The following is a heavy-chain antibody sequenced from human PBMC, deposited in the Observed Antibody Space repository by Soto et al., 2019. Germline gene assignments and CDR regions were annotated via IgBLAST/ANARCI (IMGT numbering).Heavy chain of an antibody. Sequence: SETLSLTCTVSGGSISSGDYYWSWIRQPPGKGLEWIGYIYYSGSTYYNPSLKSRVTISVDTSKNQFSLKLSSVTAADTAVYYCARERDGKSTVTTGFDYWGQGTLVTVSS. CDR2: IYYSGST. D-gene: IGHD4-17*01. CDR3: ARERDGKSTVTTGFDY. J-gene: IGHJ4*02. V-gene: IGHV4-30-4*01. CDR1: GGSISSGDYY.